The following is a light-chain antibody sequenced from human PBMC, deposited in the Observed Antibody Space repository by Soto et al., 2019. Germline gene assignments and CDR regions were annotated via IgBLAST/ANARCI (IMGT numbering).Light chain of an antibody. J-gene: IGKJ1*01. CDR1: HDISNY. Sequence: GDRVTITCRESHDISNYLAWYQQKPGKVPQLLIYAASALQSGVPSRFSGSGSGTDFTLTISILQPEDFATYYCQKYNSAPQTFGQGTKVEIK. CDR3: QKYNSAPQT. V-gene: IGKV1-27*01. CDR2: AAS.